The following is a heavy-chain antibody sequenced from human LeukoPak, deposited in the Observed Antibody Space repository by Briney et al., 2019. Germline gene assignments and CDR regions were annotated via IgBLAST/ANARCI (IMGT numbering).Heavy chain of an antibody. J-gene: IGHJ4*02. CDR1: GYTFTCYY. D-gene: IGHD3-9*01. Sequence: ASVKVSFKASGYTFTCYYMHWVRQAPGPGLEWMGLINPNNGGTNYEQKFQGRVTMTRDTSISTAYMELSRMRSDDTAVYYCARAVGVGYFDWLFADYWGQGALVTVSS. CDR3: ARAVGVGYFDWLFADY. CDR2: INPNNGGT. V-gene: IGHV1-2*02.